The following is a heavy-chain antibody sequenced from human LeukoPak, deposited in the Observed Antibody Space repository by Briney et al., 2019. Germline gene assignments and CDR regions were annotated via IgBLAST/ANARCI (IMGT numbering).Heavy chain of an antibody. D-gene: IGHD3-9*01. CDR3: ARPLVTLKDYYYGMDV. J-gene: IGHJ6*02. V-gene: IGHV1-46*01. CDR2: INPSGGSA. CDR1: GFTFSGYG. Sequence: GGSLRLSCAASGFTFSGYGMHWVRQAPGQGLEWMGVINPSGGSAGYAQKFQGRVTMTRDTSTSTVYMELSSLRSEDTAVYYCARPLVTLKDYYYGMDVWGQGTTVTVS.